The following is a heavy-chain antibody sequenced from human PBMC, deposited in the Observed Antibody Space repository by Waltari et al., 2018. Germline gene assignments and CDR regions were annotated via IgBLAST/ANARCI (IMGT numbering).Heavy chain of an antibody. CDR3: ARDLPSIVATIGSGMDV. Sequence: QVQLVQSGAEVKKPGSSVKVSCKASGSTFSSYAISWVRPAPGQVLEWMGGIIPIFGTANYAQKFQGRVTITADESTSTAYMELSSLRSEDTAVYYCARDLPSIVATIGSGMDVWGQGTTVTVSS. CDR1: GSTFSSYA. CDR2: IIPIFGTA. D-gene: IGHD5-12*01. V-gene: IGHV1-69*12. J-gene: IGHJ6*02.